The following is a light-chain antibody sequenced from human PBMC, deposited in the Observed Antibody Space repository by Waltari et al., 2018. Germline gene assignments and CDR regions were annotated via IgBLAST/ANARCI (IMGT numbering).Light chain of an antibody. CDR3: QHYGYSLWK. V-gene: IGKV3-20*01. J-gene: IGKJ1*01. Sequence: DIVLTQSPGTLSLSPGEGATITCRASQSVSSSYLAWYQQKPGQAPRLLIYAASSRATGIPYRFSGSGSGTDFTLTISRLEPEDFAVYYCQHYGYSLWKFGQGTQVEIK. CDR1: QSVSSSY. CDR2: AAS.